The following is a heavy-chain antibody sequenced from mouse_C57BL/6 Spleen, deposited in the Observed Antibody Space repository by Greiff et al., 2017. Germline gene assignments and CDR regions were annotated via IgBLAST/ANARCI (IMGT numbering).Heavy chain of an antibody. J-gene: IGHJ4*01. CDR3: AREGDYYGSSPYDYAMDY. V-gene: IGHV3-6*01. CDR1: GYSITSGYY. Sequence: ESGPGLVKPSQSLSLTCSVTGYSITSGYYWNWIRQFPGNKLEWMGYISYDGSNNYNPSLKNRISITRDTSKNQFFLKLNSVTTEDTATYYCAREGDYYGSSPYDYAMDYWGQGTSVTVSS. D-gene: IGHD1-1*01. CDR2: ISYDGSN.